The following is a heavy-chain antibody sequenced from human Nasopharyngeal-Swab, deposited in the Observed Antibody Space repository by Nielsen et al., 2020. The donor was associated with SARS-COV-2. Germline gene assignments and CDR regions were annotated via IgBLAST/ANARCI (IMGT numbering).Heavy chain of an antibody. CDR2: INPSGGST. CDR3: ARDGGGIFGENYYYGMDV. V-gene: IGHV1-46*01. Sequence: WVRQALGQGLEWMGIINPSGGSTSYAQKFQGRVTMTRDTSTSTVYMELSSLRSEDTAVYYCARDGGGIFGENYYYGMDVWGQGTTVTVSS. J-gene: IGHJ6*02. D-gene: IGHD3-3*01.